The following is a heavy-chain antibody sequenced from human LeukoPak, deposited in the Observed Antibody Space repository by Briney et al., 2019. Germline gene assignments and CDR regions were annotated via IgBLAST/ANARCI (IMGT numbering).Heavy chain of an antibody. CDR1: GFTFSSYA. J-gene: IGHJ2*01. Sequence: GGSLRLSCAASGFTFSSYAMHWVRQAPGKGLEWVSAISGSGGSTYYADSVGGRFTISRDNSKNTLYLQMNSLRAEDTAVYYCAKDDPGRYCSGGSCYPRWYFDLWGRGTLVTVSS. CDR2: ISGSGGST. D-gene: IGHD2-15*01. V-gene: IGHV3-23*01. CDR3: AKDDPGRYCSGGSCYPRWYFDL.